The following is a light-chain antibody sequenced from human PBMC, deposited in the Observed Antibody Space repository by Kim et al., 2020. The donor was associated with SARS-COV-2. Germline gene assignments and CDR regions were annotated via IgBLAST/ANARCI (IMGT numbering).Light chain of an antibody. CDR2: VDM. V-gene: IGLV3-1*01. Sequence: SPGQPAAITCSADKLRDKYVSWSNVRPGQSPLLVISVDMQRPSWIPERFSGVNAGNTATLIISGTHVTDEADYYCQAWDSTTGVVFGGGTQLTVL. CDR3: QAWDSTTGVV. CDR1: KLRDKY. J-gene: IGLJ3*02.